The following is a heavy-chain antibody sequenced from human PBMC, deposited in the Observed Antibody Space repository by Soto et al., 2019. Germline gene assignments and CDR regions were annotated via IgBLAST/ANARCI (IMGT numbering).Heavy chain of an antibody. CDR3: AREHSSGESDY. CDR1: GGSISSGGTYY. J-gene: IGHJ4*02. Sequence: PSETLSLTCTVSGGSISSGGTYYWSWIRQHPAKGLEWIGYIYYSGSTYYNPSLKSRVTISLDTSKNQFSLKLSSVTAADTAVYYCAREHSSGESDYWGQGTLVTVSS. D-gene: IGHD6-19*01. CDR2: IYYSGST. V-gene: IGHV4-31*03.